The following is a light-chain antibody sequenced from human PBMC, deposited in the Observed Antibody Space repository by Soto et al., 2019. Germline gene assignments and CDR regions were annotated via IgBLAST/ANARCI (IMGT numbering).Light chain of an antibody. Sequence: DIQMTQSPSSLSASVGDRVTITCQATQDISNYLNWYQHKPGKAPKLLIYDASNLETGAPSRFSGSGSGTDFIFTISSLQPEDIATYYCQQYDNLPFTFGPGTKVDFK. J-gene: IGKJ3*01. CDR1: QDISNY. CDR2: DAS. V-gene: IGKV1-33*01. CDR3: QQYDNLPFT.